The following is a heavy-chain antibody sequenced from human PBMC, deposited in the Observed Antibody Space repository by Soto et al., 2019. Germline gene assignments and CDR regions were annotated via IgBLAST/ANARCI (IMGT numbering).Heavy chain of an antibody. D-gene: IGHD1-26*01. Sequence: EVQLLESGGGLVQPGGSLRLSCAASGFTFSSYAMSWVRQAPGKGLEWVSTISGSGGSTYYADSVKGRFTISRDNSKNALSLPVTSLRAEDTAVYYCARVGTIRCFDSWGQGTVVTVSS. V-gene: IGHV3-23*01. CDR2: ISGSGGST. J-gene: IGHJ4*02. CDR1: GFTFSSYA. CDR3: ARVGTIRCFDS.